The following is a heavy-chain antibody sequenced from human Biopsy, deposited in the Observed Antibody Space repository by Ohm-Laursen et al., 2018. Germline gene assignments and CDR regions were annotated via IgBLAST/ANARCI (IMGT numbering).Heavy chain of an antibody. CDR3: SRAGVGSDGTDSYYYGIDV. Sequence: SVKVSCKASGNIFATYHIHWVRQAPGQGLEWMGVISPSGATTSFSQKFQGRITMTRDTSTGTVYMDLNSLGSEDTAVYYWSRAGVGSDGTDSYYYGIDVWGPGTTVTVSS. D-gene: IGHD5-24*01. V-gene: IGHV1-46*01. CDR1: GNIFATYH. CDR2: ISPSGATT. J-gene: IGHJ6*02.